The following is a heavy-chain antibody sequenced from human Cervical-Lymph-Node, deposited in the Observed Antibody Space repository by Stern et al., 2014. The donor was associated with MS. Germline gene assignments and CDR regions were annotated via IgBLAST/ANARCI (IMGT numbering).Heavy chain of an antibody. V-gene: IGHV3-30*03. Sequence: VQLVESGGAVVQPGRSLRLSCAASGFTFSSYGMHWVRQAPGKGLEWVTVILYDGNHKYYAASVKGRFTISRDNSKNTLHLQMNSVTPDDTAIYYCARDYEDTSMLFDHWGQGTLVTVSS. CDR3: ARDYEDTSMLFDH. CDR1: GFTFSSYG. D-gene: IGHD2-8*01. CDR2: ILYDGNHK. J-gene: IGHJ4*02.